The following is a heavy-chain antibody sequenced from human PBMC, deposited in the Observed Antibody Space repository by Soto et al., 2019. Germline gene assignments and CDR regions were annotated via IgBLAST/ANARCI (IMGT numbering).Heavy chain of an antibody. CDR2: MNPNSGNT. V-gene: IGHV1-8*01. CDR1: GYTFTSYD. CDR3: ARDQSLLCVTAIPAFWYFDL. D-gene: IGHD2-21*02. Sequence: ASVKVSCKASGYTFTSYDINWVRQATGQGLEWMGWMNPNSGNTGYAQKFQGRVTMTRNTSISTAYMELSSLRSEDTAVYYCARDQSLLCVTAIPAFWYFDLWGRGTLVTVAS. J-gene: IGHJ2*01.